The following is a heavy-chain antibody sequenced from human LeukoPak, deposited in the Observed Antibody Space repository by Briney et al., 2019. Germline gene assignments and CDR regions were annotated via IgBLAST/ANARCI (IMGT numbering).Heavy chain of an antibody. Sequence: PGGSLRLSCAASGFTFGTYAMSWVRQAPGKGLEWVSAISSSGGSTYYADSVKGRFTISRDNAKNSLYLQMNSLRGEDTAVYYCARGQSSGSSGWYGDFDYWGQGTLVTVSS. V-gene: IGHV3-23*01. CDR2: ISSSGGST. CDR1: GFTFGTYA. J-gene: IGHJ4*02. CDR3: ARGQSSGSSGWYGDFDY. D-gene: IGHD6-19*01.